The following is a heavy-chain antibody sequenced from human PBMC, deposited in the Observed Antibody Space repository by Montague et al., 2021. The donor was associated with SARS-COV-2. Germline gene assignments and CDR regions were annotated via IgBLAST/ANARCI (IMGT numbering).Heavy chain of an antibody. CDR1: SXSIISSGYY. D-gene: IGHD3-10*01. V-gene: IGHV4-39*02. Sequence: SETLSLTCSVSSXSIISSGYYWGWIRQPPGKELEWIGNIYYSGTTYYNPSLQSRGTISVDTSKNHLSLRLSSVTAADTAVYFCARGMIRGVTTPFDYWGQGSQVTVSS. J-gene: IGHJ4*02. CDR3: ARGMIRGVTTPFDY. CDR2: IYYSGTT.